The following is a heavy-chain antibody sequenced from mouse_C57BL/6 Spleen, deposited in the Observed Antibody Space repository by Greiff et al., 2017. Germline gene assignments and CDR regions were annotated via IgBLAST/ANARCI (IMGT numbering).Heavy chain of an antibody. J-gene: IGHJ2*01. CDR1: GYTFTSYW. D-gene: IGHD2-2*01. CDR2: INPSNGGT. V-gene: IGHV1-53*01. CDR3: ARWNYGYDVDFDY. Sequence: VQLQQPGTELVKPGASVKLSCKASGYTFTSYWMHWVKQRPGQGLEWIGNINPSNGGTNYNEKFKSKATLTVDKSSSTAYMQLSSLTSEDSAVYYCARWNYGYDVDFDYWGQGTTLTVSS.